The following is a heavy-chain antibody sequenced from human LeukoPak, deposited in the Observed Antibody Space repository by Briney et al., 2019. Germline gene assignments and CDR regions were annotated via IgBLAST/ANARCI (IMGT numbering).Heavy chain of an antibody. CDR1: GGSISSGSYY. CDR2: IYTSGST. J-gene: IGHJ4*02. CDR3: ARVMVRGYYFDY. V-gene: IGHV4-61*02. D-gene: IGHD3-10*01. Sequence: SETLSLTCTVSGGSISSGSYYWSWIRQPAGKGLEWIGRIYTSGSTNYNPSLKSRVTISVDTSKNQFSLKLSSVTAADTAVYYCARVMVRGYYFDYWGQGTLVTVSS.